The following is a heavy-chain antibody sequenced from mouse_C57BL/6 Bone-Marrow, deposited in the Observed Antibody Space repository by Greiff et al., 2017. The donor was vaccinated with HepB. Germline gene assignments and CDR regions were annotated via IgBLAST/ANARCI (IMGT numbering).Heavy chain of an antibody. CDR1: GFSLTSYA. J-gene: IGHJ1*03. D-gene: IGHD1-1*01. V-gene: IGHV2-9-1*01. CDR2: IWTGGGT. CDR3: ARHYYGRFYGYFDV. Sequence: VQVVESGPGLVAPSQSLSITCTVSGFSLTSYAISWVRQPPGKGLEWLGVIWTGGGTNYNSALKSRLSISKDNSKSQVFLKMNSLQTDDTARYYCARHYYGRFYGYFDVWGTGTTVTVSS.